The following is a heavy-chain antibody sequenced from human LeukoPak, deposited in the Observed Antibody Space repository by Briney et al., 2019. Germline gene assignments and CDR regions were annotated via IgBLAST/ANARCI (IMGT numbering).Heavy chain of an antibody. Sequence: GESLQISCKGSGYRFSDYWIGWVRQMLGKGLEWMGVIYPSDSHNKYSPSFQGQVTISADESITTAYLQWSSLKASDTAMYYCARLRWPRGGRSSFDYWGQGALVTVSS. D-gene: IGHD3-10*01. CDR2: IYPSDSHN. V-gene: IGHV5-51*01. J-gene: IGHJ4*02. CDR1: GYRFSDYW. CDR3: ARLRWPRGGRSSFDY.